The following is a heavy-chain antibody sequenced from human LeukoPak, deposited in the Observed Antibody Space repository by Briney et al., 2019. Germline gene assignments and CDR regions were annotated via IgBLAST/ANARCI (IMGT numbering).Heavy chain of an antibody. Sequence: GGSLRLSCAASGFIFNNNGMHWVRQAPGKGLEWVAFIRYDGSNKDYADSVRGRFTISRDNSKNTLYLQMNSLRPEDTAVYYCAKNLRWELLGTLDYWGQGTLVTVSS. V-gene: IGHV3-30*02. CDR3: AKNLRWELLGTLDY. J-gene: IGHJ4*02. CDR2: IRYDGSNK. CDR1: GFIFNNNG. D-gene: IGHD1-26*01.